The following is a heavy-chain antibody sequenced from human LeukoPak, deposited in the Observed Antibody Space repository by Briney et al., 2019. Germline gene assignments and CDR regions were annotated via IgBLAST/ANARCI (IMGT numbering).Heavy chain of an antibody. D-gene: IGHD4-11*01. J-gene: IGHJ4*02. CDR1: GVRFSNYA. Sequence: PGGSLRLSCAVSGVRFSNYAMTWVRQAPGKGLEWVSTISASGSNTYYADSVKGRFTIFRDTSKNTLFLQMNSLRAEDTAVYYCAKGINPKYSNAFDYWGQGTLVTVSS. CDR3: AKGINPKYSNAFDY. V-gene: IGHV3-23*01. CDR2: ISASGSNT.